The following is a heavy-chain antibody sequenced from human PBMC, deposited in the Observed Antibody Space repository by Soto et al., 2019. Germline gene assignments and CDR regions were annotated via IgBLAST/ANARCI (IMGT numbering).Heavy chain of an antibody. CDR1: GYFIGAGGYY. CDR2: FYSSGSI. V-gene: IGHV4-31*02. Sequence: QIELQESGPGLMKPSQTLSLTCFVSGYFIGAGGYYWSWIRHHPGKGLEWIGSFYSSGSIIYNPSLMSRVSISGDMSTNQFSMSLTSVTAADTARYYCARMYSSGSGWFHPWGQGTLVTVSS. J-gene: IGHJ5*02. CDR3: ARMYSSGSGWFHP. D-gene: IGHD6-19*01.